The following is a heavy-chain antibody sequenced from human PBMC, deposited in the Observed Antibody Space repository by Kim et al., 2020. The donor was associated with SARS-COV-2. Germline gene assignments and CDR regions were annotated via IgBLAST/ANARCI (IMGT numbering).Heavy chain of an antibody. V-gene: IGHV3-7*01. D-gene: IGHD1-26*01. Sequence: SEKYYVDSVKGRFTISRDNAKNSLYLQMNSLRAEDTAVYYCARGGATGDYWGQGTLVTVSS. J-gene: IGHJ4*02. CDR3: ARGGATGDY. CDR2: SEK.